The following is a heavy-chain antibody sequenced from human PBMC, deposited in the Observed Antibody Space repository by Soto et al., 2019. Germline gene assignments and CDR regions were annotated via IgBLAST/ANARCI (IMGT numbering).Heavy chain of an antibody. D-gene: IGHD2-21*01. V-gene: IGHV4-30-2*01. CDR3: ARGNVVAIDY. Sequence: SETLSLTCTVSGGSISSGDYSWSWIRQPPGKGLEWIGYIYHSGSTYYNPSLKSRVTISVDRSKNQFSLKLSSVTAADTAVYYCARGNVVAIDYWGQGTLVTVSS. CDR1: GGSISSGDYS. CDR2: IYHSGST. J-gene: IGHJ4*02.